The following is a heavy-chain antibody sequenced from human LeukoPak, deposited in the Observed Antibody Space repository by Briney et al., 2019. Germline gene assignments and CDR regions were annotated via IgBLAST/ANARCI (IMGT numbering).Heavy chain of an antibody. D-gene: IGHD5-12*01. V-gene: IGHV3-30*04. J-gene: IGHJ4*02. CDR1: GXAFSKYA. CDR3: ASTSGYDFWDMGY. CDR2: ISDDGRS. Sequence: PGGSLRLSCAASGXAFSKYAMHWVRQAPGKGLEWVTIISDDGRSNYADSVEGRFTISRDNSKNTLYLQMSSLRAEDTAVYYCASTSGYDFWDMGYWGQGTLVTVSS.